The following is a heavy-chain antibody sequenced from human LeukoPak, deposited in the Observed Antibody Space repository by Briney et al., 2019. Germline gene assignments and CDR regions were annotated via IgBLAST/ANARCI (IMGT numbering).Heavy chain of an antibody. CDR1: GFTFSSYW. V-gene: IGHV4-31*02. CDR3: ARDAMQYGMDV. Sequence: LRLSCAASGFTFSSYWMHWIRQHPGKGLEWIGYMYYSGSTHYNPSLKSRVTISADTSKNQFSLKLSSVTAADTAVYYCARDAMQYGMDVWGQGTTVTVS. CDR2: MYYSGST. J-gene: IGHJ6*02.